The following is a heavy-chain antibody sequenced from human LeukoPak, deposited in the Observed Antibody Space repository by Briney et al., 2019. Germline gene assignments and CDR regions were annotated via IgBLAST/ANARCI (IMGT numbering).Heavy chain of an antibody. Sequence: GGSLRLSCAASGFTFSDYYMSWVRQAPGKGLEWVSTIGGRGGSTYYADSVKGRFTISRDNSKNTLYLQMNSLRAEDTAVYYCAKQGRDWLRDYYYYMDVWGKGTTVTISS. CDR3: AKQGRDWLRDYYYYMDV. J-gene: IGHJ6*03. CDR1: GFTFSDYY. CDR2: IGGRGGST. D-gene: IGHD3-9*01. V-gene: IGHV3-23*01.